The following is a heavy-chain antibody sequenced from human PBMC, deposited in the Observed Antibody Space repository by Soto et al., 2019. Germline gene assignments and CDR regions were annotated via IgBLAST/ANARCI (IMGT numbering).Heavy chain of an antibody. V-gene: IGHV1-69*12. CDR3: AGDDVDTAMPYGMDV. D-gene: IGHD5-18*01. CDR2: IIPIFGTA. J-gene: IGHJ6*02. Sequence: QVQLVQSGAEVKKPGSSVKVSCKASGGTFSSYAISWVRQAPGQGLEWMGGIIPIFGTANYAQKFQGRVTITADESPRKAYMELSSLRSEATAVYYCAGDDVDTAMPYGMDVWGQGTTVTVSS. CDR1: GGTFSSYA.